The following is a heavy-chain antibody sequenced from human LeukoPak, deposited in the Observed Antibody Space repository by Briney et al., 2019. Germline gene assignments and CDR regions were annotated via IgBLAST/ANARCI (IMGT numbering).Heavy chain of an antibody. Sequence: GGSLRLSCAASGFTFSSYSMNWVRQAPGKGLEWVSYISSSSSTIYYADSVKGRFTISRDNAKNSVYLQMESLRAEDTAVYYCARKLSTAVAGYNWIDPWGQGTLVTVSS. J-gene: IGHJ5*02. CDR3: ARKLSTAVAGYNWIDP. CDR2: ISSSSSTI. D-gene: IGHD6-13*01. V-gene: IGHV3-48*04. CDR1: GFTFSSYS.